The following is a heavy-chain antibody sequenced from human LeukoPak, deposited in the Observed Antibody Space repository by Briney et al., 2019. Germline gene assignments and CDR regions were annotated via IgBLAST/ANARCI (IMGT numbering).Heavy chain of an antibody. CDR3: ASHDYGDFYYYYMDV. D-gene: IGHD4-17*01. J-gene: IGHJ6*03. Sequence: AGGSLRLSCAASGFTFSSYSMNWVRQAPGKGLEWVSSISSSSSYIYYADSVKGRFTISRDNAKNSLYLQMNSLRAEDTAVYYCASHDYGDFYYYYMDVWGKGTTVTVSS. CDR1: GFTFSSYS. V-gene: IGHV3-21*01. CDR2: ISSSSSYI.